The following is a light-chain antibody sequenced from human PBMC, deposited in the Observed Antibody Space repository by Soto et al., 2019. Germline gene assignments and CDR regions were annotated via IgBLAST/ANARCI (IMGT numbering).Light chain of an antibody. V-gene: IGKV3-20*01. CDR3: QQYASSPIT. J-gene: IGKJ5*01. CDR1: QSLVNSNGYNY. CDR2: GAS. Sequence: VMTQSPLSLPVIPGEPASISCRSSQSLVNSNGYNYLAWYQQKPGQAPRLLIYGASSRATGIPDRFSGSGSGTDFTLTISRLEPEDFAVYYCQQYASSPITFGHGTRLEI.